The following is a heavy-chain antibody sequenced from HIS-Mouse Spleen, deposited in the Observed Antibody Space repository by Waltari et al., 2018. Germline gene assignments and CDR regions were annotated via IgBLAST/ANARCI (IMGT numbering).Heavy chain of an antibody. CDR1: GGSISSSSYY. Sequence: QLQLQESGPGLVKPSETLSLTRTVPGGSISSSSYYRGWIRQPPGKGLEWIGSIYYSGSTYYNPSLKSRVTISVDTSKNQFSLKLSSVTAADTAVYYCAREIPYSSSWYDWYFDLWGRGTLVTVSS. CDR2: IYYSGST. V-gene: IGHV4-39*07. D-gene: IGHD6-13*01. J-gene: IGHJ2*01. CDR3: AREIPYSSSWYDWYFDL.